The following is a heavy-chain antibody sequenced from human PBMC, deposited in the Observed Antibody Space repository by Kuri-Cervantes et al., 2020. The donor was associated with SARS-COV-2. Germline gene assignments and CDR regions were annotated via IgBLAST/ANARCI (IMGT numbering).Heavy chain of an antibody. CDR2: IYHSGST. J-gene: IGHJ6*02. V-gene: IGHV4-59*12. CDR3: ARTGWFGENYYGMDV. CDR1: GGSISSYY. Sequence: SETLSLTCTVSGGSISSYYWSWIRQPPGKGLEWIGYIYHSGSTYYNPSLKSRVTISVDRSKNQFSLKLSSVTAADTAVYYCARTGWFGENYYGMDVWGQGTMVTVSS. D-gene: IGHD3-10*01.